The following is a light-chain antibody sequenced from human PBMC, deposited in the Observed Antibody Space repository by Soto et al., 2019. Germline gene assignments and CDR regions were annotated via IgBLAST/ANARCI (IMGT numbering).Light chain of an antibody. V-gene: IGKV1-5*01. CDR3: QQYNSYSPWT. CDR2: DAS. J-gene: IGKJ1*01. CDR1: QSLNSL. Sequence: DIQMTQSPSTLSASVGDRVTITCRASQSLNSLLAWYQQKPGRAPKLLIYDASTLESGVPSRFSGSGSGTEFTLTISSLQPDDFATYYCQQYNSYSPWTFGQGTKVDTK.